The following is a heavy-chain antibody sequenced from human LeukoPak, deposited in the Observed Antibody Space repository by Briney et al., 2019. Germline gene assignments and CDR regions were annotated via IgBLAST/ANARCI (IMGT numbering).Heavy chain of an antibody. D-gene: IGHD2-15*01. V-gene: IGHV3-21*01. CDR3: ARDGARYCSGGSCEDY. CDR2: ISSSSSYI. J-gene: IGHJ4*02. CDR1: GFTFSSYS. Sequence: GGSLRLSCAASGFTFSSYSMNWVRQAPGKGLEWASSISSSSSYIYYADSVKGRFTISRDNAKNSLYLQMNSLRAEDTAVYYCARDGARYCSGGSCEDYWGQGTLVTVSS.